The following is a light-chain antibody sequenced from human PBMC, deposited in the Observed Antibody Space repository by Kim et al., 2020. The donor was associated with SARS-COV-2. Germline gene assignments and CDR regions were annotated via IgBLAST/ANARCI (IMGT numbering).Light chain of an antibody. J-gene: IGLJ2*01. V-gene: IGLV2-23*02. CDR1: SSDVGSYNL. CDR2: EVS. Sequence: QSITISCTGTSSDVGSYNLVSWHQQHPGKAPKLMIYEVSKRPSGVSNRFSGSKSGNTASLTISGLQAEDEADYYCCSYAGSSTFVVFGGGTQLTVL. CDR3: CSYAGSSTFVV.